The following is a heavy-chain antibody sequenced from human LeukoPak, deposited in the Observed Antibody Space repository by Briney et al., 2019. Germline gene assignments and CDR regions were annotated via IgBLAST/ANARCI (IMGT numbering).Heavy chain of an antibody. CDR2: ISDSGRTT. Sequence: GGSQRLSCAVSGLTFSNFKMNWVRQAPGKGLEWVSYISDSGRTTFYADSVKGRFTISRDNAKNSLYLQMSSLRVEDTAVYYCASWAGNTQSDSWSGPFDYWGQGTLVTVSS. CDR3: ASWAGNTQSDSWSGPFDY. J-gene: IGHJ4*02. V-gene: IGHV3-48*03. CDR1: GLTFSNFK. D-gene: IGHD3-3*01.